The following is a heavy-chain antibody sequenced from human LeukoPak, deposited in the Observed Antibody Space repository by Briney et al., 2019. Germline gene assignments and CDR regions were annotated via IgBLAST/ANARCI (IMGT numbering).Heavy chain of an antibody. CDR3: ARGSGGATYDAFDI. V-gene: IGHV3-53*01. CDR2: IYSGGST. J-gene: IGHJ3*02. D-gene: IGHD1-26*01. Sequence: GGSLRLSCAASGFXVSSNYMSWVRQAPGKGLEWVSVIYSGGSTYYADSVRGRFTISRDNSKNTLYLQMNSLRAEDTAVYYCARGSGGATYDAFDIWGQGTVVTVSS. CDR1: GFXVSSNY.